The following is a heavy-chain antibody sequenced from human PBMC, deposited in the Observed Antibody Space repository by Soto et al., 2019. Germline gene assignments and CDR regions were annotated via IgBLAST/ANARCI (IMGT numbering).Heavy chain of an antibody. J-gene: IGHJ4*02. D-gene: IGHD1-26*01. CDR1: GFTFSDYY. CDR3: AREWQIVGATLFDY. CDR2: ISSSSSYT. V-gene: IGHV3-11*06. Sequence: VQLVESGGGLVKPGGSLRLSCAASGFTFSDYYMSWIRQAPGKGLEWVSYISSSSSYTNYADSVKGRFTISRDNAKNSLYLQMNSLRAEDTAVYYCAREWQIVGATLFDYWGQGTLVTVSS.